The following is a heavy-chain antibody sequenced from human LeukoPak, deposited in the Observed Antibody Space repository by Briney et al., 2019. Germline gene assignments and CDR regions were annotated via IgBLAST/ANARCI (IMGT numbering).Heavy chain of an antibody. V-gene: IGHV1-69*04. CDR2: IIPILGIA. CDR1: GGAFSSYA. D-gene: IGHD3-10*01. Sequence: SVKVSCKASGGAFSSYAISWVRQAPGQGLEWMGRIIPILGIANYAQKFQGRVTITADKSTSTAYMELSSLRSEDTAVYYCARVLWFGNYYFDYWGQGTLVTVSS. CDR3: ARVLWFGNYYFDY. J-gene: IGHJ4*02.